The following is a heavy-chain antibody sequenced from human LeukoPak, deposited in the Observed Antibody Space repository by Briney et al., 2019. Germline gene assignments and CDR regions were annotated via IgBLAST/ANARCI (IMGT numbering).Heavy chain of an antibody. CDR2: ISDGGSNK. D-gene: IGHD4-23*01. J-gene: IGHJ2*01. CDR1: GFTFSSYA. V-gene: IGHV3-30*04. CDR3: ATGGVDYGGSYLYRYFDL. Sequence: GGSLRLSCAASGFTFSSYAMHWVRQAPGKGLEWVAVISDGGSNKYYADSVKGRFTISRDNSKNTLYLQMNSLRAEDTAVYCCATGGVDYGGSYLYRYFDLWGRGTLVTVSS.